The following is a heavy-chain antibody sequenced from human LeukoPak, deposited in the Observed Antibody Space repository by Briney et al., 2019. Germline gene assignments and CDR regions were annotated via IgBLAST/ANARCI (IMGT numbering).Heavy chain of an antibody. Sequence: ASVKVSCKASGGTFSSYAISWVRQAPGQGLEWMGRIIPTLGIANYAQKFQGRVTITADKSTSTAYMELSSLRSEDTAVYYCARVGATTVFDYWGQGTLVTVS. D-gene: IGHD1-26*01. V-gene: IGHV1-69*04. CDR3: ARVGATTVFDY. CDR1: GGTFSSYA. CDR2: IIPTLGIA. J-gene: IGHJ4*02.